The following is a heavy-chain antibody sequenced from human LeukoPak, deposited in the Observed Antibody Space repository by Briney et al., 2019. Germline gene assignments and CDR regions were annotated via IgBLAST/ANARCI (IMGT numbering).Heavy chain of an antibody. J-gene: IGHJ3*02. CDR3: VRSRSTWFGEVLAAFDI. Sequence: GGSLRLSCAASGFTFSSYEMHWVRQAPGKGLEWVSYIASSGSTIYYADSVKGRFTISRDNAKNSLYLQMNSLRAEDTAVYYCVRSRSTWFGEVLAAFDIWGQGTMVTVSS. D-gene: IGHD3-10*01. CDR2: IASSGSTI. V-gene: IGHV3-48*03. CDR1: GFTFSSYE.